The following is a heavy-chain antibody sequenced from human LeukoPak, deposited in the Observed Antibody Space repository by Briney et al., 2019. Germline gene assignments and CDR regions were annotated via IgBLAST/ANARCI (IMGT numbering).Heavy chain of an antibody. CDR2: IYYSGST. V-gene: IGHV4-59*01. J-gene: IGHJ6*03. CDR3: ARLVYDTHYYYYMDV. D-gene: IGHD3-22*01. CDR1: GGSISSYY. Sequence: SETLSLTCTVSGGSISSYYWSWIRQPPGKGLEWIGYIYYSGSTNYNPSLKSRVTISVDTSKNQFSLKLSSVTAADTAVYYCARLVYDTHYYYYMDVWGKGTTVTVYS.